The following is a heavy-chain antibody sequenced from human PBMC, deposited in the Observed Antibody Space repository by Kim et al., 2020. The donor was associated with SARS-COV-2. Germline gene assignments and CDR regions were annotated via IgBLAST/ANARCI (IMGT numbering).Heavy chain of an antibody. CDR3: ARDWNWGIDV. CDR1: GFTFTTYN. V-gene: IGHV3-48*02. D-gene: IGHD7-27*01. Sequence: GGSLRLSCAASGFTFTTYNMNWVRQAPGKGLEWISYISVTDAIYYADSVKGRFTISRDYDKNSLDLQMNSLRDEDTAVYYCARDWNWGIDVWGQGTLVT. J-gene: IGHJ4*02. CDR2: ISVTDAI.